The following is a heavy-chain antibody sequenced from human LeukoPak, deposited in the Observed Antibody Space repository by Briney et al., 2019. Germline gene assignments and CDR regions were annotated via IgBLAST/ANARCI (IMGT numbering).Heavy chain of an antibody. Sequence: GGSLRLSCAASGFTVSSNYMSWVRPAPGKGLEWVSVIYSGGTTYHADSVKGRFTVSRDDSKNTLYLQMNSLRVEGTAVYFCARDRGFNWGQGTLVTVSS. CDR2: IYSGGTT. V-gene: IGHV3-66*01. CDR1: GFTVSSNY. J-gene: IGHJ4*02. CDR3: ARDRGFN. D-gene: IGHD3-10*01.